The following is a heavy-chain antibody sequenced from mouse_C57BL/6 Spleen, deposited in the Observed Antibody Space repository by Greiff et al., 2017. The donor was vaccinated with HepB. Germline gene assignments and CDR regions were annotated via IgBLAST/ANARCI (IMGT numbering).Heavy chain of an antibody. V-gene: IGHV1-69*01. Sequence: VQLQQPGAELVMPGASVKLSCKASGYTFTSYWMHWVKQRPGQGLEWIGEIDPSDSYTNYNQKFKGKSTLTVDKSSSTAYMQLSSLTSEDSAVYYCARDGGGYYGYWGQGTTLTVSS. J-gene: IGHJ2*01. CDR3: ARDGGGYYGY. CDR2: IDPSDSYT. CDR1: GYTFTSYW. D-gene: IGHD2-3*01.